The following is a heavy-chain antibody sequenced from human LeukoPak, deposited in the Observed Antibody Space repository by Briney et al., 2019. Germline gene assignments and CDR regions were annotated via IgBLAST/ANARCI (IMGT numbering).Heavy chain of an antibody. V-gene: IGHV4-34*01. Sequence: KPSETLSLTCAVYGGSFSGYYWSWIRQPPGKGLEWIGEINHSGSTNYNPSLKSRVTISVDTSKNQFSLKLSSVTAADTAVYYCARISPDSSGWYYYYYYMDVWGKGTTVTVSS. CDR3: ARISPDSSGWYYYYYYMDV. CDR1: GGSFSGYY. CDR2: INHSGST. D-gene: IGHD3-22*01. J-gene: IGHJ6*03.